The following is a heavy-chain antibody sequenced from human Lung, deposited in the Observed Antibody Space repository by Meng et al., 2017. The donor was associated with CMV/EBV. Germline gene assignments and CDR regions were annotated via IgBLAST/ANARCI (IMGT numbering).Heavy chain of an antibody. V-gene: IGHV1-2*02. CDR2: MSPNSGST. J-gene: IGHJ4*02. Sequence: ASXXVSCKASGYTFTGYYLHWGRQAPGQGLEWMGWMSPNSGSTSYAQKFQGRVTMTRETSNSTAYMELRRLTSDDTAIYFCARSWSKVEVDYWGQGTLVTVSS. CDR1: GYTFTGYY. CDR3: ARSWSKVEVDY. D-gene: IGHD2-15*01.